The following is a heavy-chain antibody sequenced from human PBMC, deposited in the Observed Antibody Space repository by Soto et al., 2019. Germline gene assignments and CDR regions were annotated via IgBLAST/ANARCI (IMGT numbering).Heavy chain of an antibody. J-gene: IGHJ4*02. D-gene: IGHD4-17*01. CDR3: AREYGDYGVIDY. V-gene: IGHV4-34*01. Sequence: QVQLQQWGAGLLKPSETLSLTCAVYGGSFSGYYWSWIRQPPGKGLEWIGEINHSGSTNYNPSLNSRVTISVDTYKNQFSLKLSSVTAADTAVYYCAREYGDYGVIDYWGQGTLVTVSS. CDR1: GGSFSGYY. CDR2: INHSGST.